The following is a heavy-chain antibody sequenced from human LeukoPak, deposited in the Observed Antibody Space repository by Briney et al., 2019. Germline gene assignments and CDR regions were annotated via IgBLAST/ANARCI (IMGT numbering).Heavy chain of an antibody. CDR3: AKDRSLAVDQFDY. V-gene: IGHV3-23*01. J-gene: IGHJ4*02. Sequence: PGGSLRLSCAASGFTVSSNYMSWVRQAPGKGLEWVAVISGSGGSTYYADSVKGRFTISRDNSKNTLYLQMNSLRAEDTAVYYCAKDRSLAVDQFDYWGQGTLVTVSS. D-gene: IGHD6-19*01. CDR1: GFTVSSNY. CDR2: ISGSGGST.